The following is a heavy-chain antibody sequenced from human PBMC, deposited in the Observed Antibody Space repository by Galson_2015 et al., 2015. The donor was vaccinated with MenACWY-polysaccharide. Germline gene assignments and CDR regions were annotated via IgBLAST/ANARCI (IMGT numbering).Heavy chain of an antibody. CDR3: ALSFWAYCNEGTCLLGGSIDS. V-gene: IGHV4-30-4*01. CDR1: GGSITKNDYY. Sequence: TLSLTCTVSGGSITKNDYYWSWVRQPPGKGLEWIGSIYHSGTTYYNPSLQSRVSISVDTPKNDFSLELTSVTAADTALYYCALSFWAYCNEGTCLLGGSIDSWGRGILVTVST. D-gene: IGHD2-15*01. J-gene: IGHJ4*02. CDR2: IYHSGTT.